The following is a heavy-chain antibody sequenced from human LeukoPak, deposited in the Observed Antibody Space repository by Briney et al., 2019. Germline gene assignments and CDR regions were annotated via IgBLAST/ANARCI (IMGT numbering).Heavy chain of an antibody. J-gene: IGHJ4*02. Sequence: GGSLRLSCAASGFTFSSYAMHWVRQAPGKGLEWVAVISYDGSNKYYADSVKGRFTISRDNSKNTLYLQTNSLRAEDTAVYYCAKTYYDFWSGYFVDYWGQGTLVTVSS. CDR3: AKTYYDFWSGYFVDY. CDR2: ISYDGSNK. CDR1: GFTFSSYA. V-gene: IGHV3-30*04. D-gene: IGHD3-3*01.